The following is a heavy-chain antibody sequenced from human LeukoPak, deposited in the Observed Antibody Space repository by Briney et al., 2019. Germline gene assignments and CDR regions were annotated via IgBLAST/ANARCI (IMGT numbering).Heavy chain of an antibody. CDR3: ARYGALDY. J-gene: IGHJ4*02. Sequence: GWSLRLSCAASGFTVSSNYMSWVRQAPGKGLQWVANINQDGSEKYYVDSVKGRFTISRDNAKNSLYLQMKSLRTEDTAVYYCARYGALDYWGQGTLVTVSS. V-gene: IGHV3-7*04. CDR1: GFTVSSNY. D-gene: IGHD4-17*01. CDR2: INQDGSEK.